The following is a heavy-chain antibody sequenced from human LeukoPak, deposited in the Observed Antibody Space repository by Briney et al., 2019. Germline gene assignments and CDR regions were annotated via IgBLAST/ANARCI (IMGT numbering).Heavy chain of an antibody. D-gene: IGHD6-13*01. J-gene: IGHJ4*02. V-gene: IGHV1-2*02. CDR1: GYAFTRHY. CDR3: ARTTAADNPVDY. Sequence: ASVKVSCKASGYAFTRHYMHWVRQAPGQGLEWMGWINPNSGGTNYAQKFQGRVTMTRDTSISTAYMELSRLRSDDTAVYYCARTTAADNPVDYWGQGTLVTVSS. CDR2: INPNSGGT.